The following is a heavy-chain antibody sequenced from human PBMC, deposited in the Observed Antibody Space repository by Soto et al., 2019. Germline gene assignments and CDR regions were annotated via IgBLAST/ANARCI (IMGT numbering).Heavy chain of an antibody. CDR3: ARGPNIDQNFDY. CDR2: ISSSGSTI. D-gene: IGHD3-16*02. V-gene: IGHV3-11*01. Sequence: GGSLSLSCAASGFPFSDYYMSWIRQAPGKGLEWVSYISSSGSTIYYADSVKGRFTISRDNAKNSLYLQMNSLRAEDTAVYYCARGPNIDQNFDYWGQGTLVTVSS. J-gene: IGHJ4*02. CDR1: GFPFSDYY.